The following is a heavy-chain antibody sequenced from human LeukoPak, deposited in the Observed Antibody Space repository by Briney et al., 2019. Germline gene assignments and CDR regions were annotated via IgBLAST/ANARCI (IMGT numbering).Heavy chain of an antibody. Sequence: GGSLRLSCAASGFTFSSYWMHWVRQAPGKGLVGVSRINSDGSSTSYADSVKGRFTISRDNSKNTLYLQMNSLRAEDTAVYYCAKDPSPLYYYDSSGTEDAFDIWGQGTMVTVSS. CDR2: INSDGSST. V-gene: IGHV3-74*01. CDR1: GFTFSSYW. D-gene: IGHD3-22*01. J-gene: IGHJ3*02. CDR3: AKDPSPLYYYDSSGTEDAFDI.